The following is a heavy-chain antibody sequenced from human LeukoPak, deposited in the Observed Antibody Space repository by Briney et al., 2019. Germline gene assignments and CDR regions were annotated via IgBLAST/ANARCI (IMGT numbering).Heavy chain of an antibody. Sequence: GGSLRLSCTASGFTFGDYAMSWVRQAPGKGLEWVGFIRSKAYGGTTEYAASVKGRFTISRDDSKSIAYLQMNSLKTEDTAVYYCTREVGLWFEELGGVDYWGQGTLVTVSS. CDR3: TREVGLWFEELGGVDY. CDR2: IRSKAYGGTT. V-gene: IGHV3-49*04. J-gene: IGHJ4*02. CDR1: GFTFGDYA. D-gene: IGHD3-10*01.